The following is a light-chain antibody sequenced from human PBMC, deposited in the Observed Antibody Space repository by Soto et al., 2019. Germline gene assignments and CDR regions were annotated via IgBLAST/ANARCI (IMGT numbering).Light chain of an antibody. CDR3: QSYDSSLSISV. V-gene: IGLV1-40*01. CDR2: GDI. CDR1: SSNIGAGYD. Sequence: QSVLTQPPSVSGAPGQRVSISCTGTSSNIGAGYDVHWYQHLPGTAPKLLIFGDINRPSGVPDRFSGSKSGTSASLAITGLQAEDEADYYSQSYDSSLSISVFGGGTKLTVL. J-gene: IGLJ2*01.